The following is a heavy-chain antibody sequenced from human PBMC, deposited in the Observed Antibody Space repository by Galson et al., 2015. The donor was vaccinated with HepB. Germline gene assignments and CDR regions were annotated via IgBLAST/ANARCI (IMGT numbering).Heavy chain of an antibody. CDR1: GFTFSSYS. CDR3: ARGYSGYDHYPFDY. J-gene: IGHJ4*02. CDR2: ISSSSSYI. V-gene: IGHV3-21*01. D-gene: IGHD5-12*01. Sequence: SLRLSCAASGFTFSSYSMNWVRQAPGKGLEWVSSISSSSSYIYYADSVKGRFTISRDNAKNSLYLQMNSLRAEDTAVYYCARGYSGYDHYPFDYWGQGTLVTVSS.